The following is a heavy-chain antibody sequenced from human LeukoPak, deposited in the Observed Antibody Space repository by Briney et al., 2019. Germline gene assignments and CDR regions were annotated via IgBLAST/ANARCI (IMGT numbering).Heavy chain of an antibody. CDR3: ARHRRDSSCWKYYFDY. J-gene: IGHJ4*02. D-gene: IGHD6-19*01. CDR2: IYYSGST. CDR1: GGSISSSSYY. V-gene: IGHV4-39*01. Sequence: SSETLSLTCTVSGGSISSSSYYWGWIRPPPGKGLEWIGSIYYSGSTYYNPSLKSRVTISVDTSKNQFSLKLSSVTDADTAVYYCARHRRDSSCWKYYFDYWGQGTLVTVSS.